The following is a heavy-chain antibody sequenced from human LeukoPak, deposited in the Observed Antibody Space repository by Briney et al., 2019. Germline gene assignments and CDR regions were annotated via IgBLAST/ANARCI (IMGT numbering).Heavy chain of an antibody. D-gene: IGHD2-21*02. CDR2: ISSSSYI. V-gene: IGHV3-21*01. J-gene: IGHJ4*02. Sequence: GESLKISCAASGFTFSTYGMNWVRQAPGKGLEWVSSISSSSYIYYADAVKSRFTISRDNARNSLYLQMNSLRAEDTALYYCARGGGDIPIDYWGQGTLVAVSS. CDR1: GFTFSTYG. CDR3: ARGGGDIPIDY.